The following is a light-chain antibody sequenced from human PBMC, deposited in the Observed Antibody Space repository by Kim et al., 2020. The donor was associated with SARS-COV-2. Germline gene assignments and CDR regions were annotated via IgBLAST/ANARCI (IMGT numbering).Light chain of an antibody. CDR3: QQYGSSPYH. V-gene: IGKV3-20*01. Sequence: EIVLTQSPGTLSLSPGERATLSCRASQSVSSSYLAWYQQKPGQAPRLLIYGASSRATGIPDRFSGSGSGTDFTLNISRLEPEDFAVYYCQQYGSSPYHFGQGTRLEIK. CDR2: GAS. CDR1: QSVSSSY. J-gene: IGKJ5*01.